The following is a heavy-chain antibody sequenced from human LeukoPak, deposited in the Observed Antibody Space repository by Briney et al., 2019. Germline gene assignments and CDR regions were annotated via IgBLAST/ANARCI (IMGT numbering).Heavy chain of an antibody. CDR1: GGSISSGGYS. CDR2: IYHSGST. CDR3: VTYYFDSSGPKKNY. J-gene: IGHJ4*02. Sequence: PSETLSLTCAVSGGSISSGGYSWSWIRQPPGKGLEWIGYIYHSGSTYYNPSLKSRVTISVDTSKKQFSLKLSSVTAADTAAYYCVTYYFDSSGPKKNYWGQGTLVTVSS. V-gene: IGHV4-30-2*01. D-gene: IGHD3-22*01.